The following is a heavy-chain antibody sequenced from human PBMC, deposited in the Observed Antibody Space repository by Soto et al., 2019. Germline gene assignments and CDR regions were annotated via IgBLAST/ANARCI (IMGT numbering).Heavy chain of an antibody. CDR2: IHYSGST. CDR3: ARTVRGGNPYHYYFYMDV. D-gene: IGHD3-16*01. Sequence: SGTPSLTCSVSGGSFKRYYWSWVRQPPGEGLEWIGYIHYSGSTNYHPSLKSRVTISVDTSKNQFSRKLSSVTAADTAVYYCARTVRGGNPYHYYFYMDVWGKGTTVTVSS. J-gene: IGHJ6*03. V-gene: IGHV4-59*01. CDR1: GGSFKRYY.